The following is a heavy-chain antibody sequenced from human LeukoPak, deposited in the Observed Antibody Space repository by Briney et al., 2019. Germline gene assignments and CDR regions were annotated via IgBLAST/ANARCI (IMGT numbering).Heavy chain of an antibody. CDR3: ARGIYIGYSSSYFDY. Sequence: PSETLSLTCTVSGGSISSYYWSWIRQPAGKGLEWIGRIYTSGSTNYNPSLKSRVTMSVDTSKNQFSPKLSSVTAADTAVYYCARGIYIGYSSSYFDYWGQGTLVTVSS. CDR2: IYTSGST. CDR1: GGSISSYY. J-gene: IGHJ4*02. V-gene: IGHV4-4*07. D-gene: IGHD6-6*01.